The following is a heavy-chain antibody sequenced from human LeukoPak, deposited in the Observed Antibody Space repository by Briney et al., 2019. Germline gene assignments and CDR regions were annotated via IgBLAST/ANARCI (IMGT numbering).Heavy chain of an antibody. V-gene: IGHV4-34*01. CDR1: GGSFSGNY. CDR3: ARRLLVGPLYFDY. D-gene: IGHD2-8*02. CDR2: INHSGST. J-gene: IGHJ4*02. Sequence: PSETLSLTCGVYGGSFSGNYWSWIRQPPGKGLEWIGEINHSGSTNYNPSLKSRVTISVDTSRNQFSLKLNSMTAADTAVYYCARRLLVGPLYFDYWAWEPWSPSPQ.